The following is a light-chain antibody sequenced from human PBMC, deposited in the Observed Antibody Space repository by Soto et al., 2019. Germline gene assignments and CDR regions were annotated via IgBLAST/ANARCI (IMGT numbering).Light chain of an antibody. CDR2: AAS. J-gene: IGKJ5*01. CDR1: QGLSSD. CDR3: QQFNSYPLT. V-gene: IGKV1-9*01. Sequence: DIQLTQSPSFLSASVGDRVTITCRASQGLSSDLAWYQQKPGKAPKLLIYAASTLQSGVPSRFSGSGSGTEFTLTISSLQPEDFATYYCQQFNSYPLTFGQGTRLEIK.